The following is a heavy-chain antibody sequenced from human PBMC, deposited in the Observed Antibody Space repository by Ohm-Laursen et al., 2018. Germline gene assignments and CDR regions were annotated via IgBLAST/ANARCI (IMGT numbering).Heavy chain of an antibody. V-gene: IGHV4-34*01. D-gene: IGHD3-9*01. CDR3: ARGVLRYFDWLLGPFDY. Sequence: GTLSLTCAVYGGSFSGYYWNWIRQPPGKGLEWIGEINHSRSTKYNSSFKSRVTISVDTSKNQFSLKLSSVTAADTAVYYCARGVLRYFDWLLGPFDYWGQGTLVTVSS. J-gene: IGHJ4*02. CDR2: INHSRST. CDR1: GGSFSGYY.